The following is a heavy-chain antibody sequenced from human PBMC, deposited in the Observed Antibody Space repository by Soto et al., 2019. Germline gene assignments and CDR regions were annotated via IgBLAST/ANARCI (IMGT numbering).Heavy chain of an antibody. CDR3: AREGIRTYYFDY. Sequence: SETLSLTCTVSVGSISSSSYYWGWIRQPPGKGLEWIGSIYYSGSTYYNPSPKSRVTISVDTSKNQFSLKLSSVTAADTAVYYCAREGIRTYYFDYWGQGTLVTVSS. CDR1: VGSISSSSYY. V-gene: IGHV4-39*02. J-gene: IGHJ4*02. CDR2: IYYSGST.